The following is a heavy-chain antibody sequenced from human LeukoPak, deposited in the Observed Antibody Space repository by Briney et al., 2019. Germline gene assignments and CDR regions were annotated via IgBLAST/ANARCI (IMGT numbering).Heavy chain of an antibody. CDR1: GGTFSSYA. CDR3: ARAIPQYCSSTSCYLIDY. V-gene: IGHV1-69*05. D-gene: IGHD2-2*01. Sequence: GASVKVSCKASGGTFSSYAISWVRQAPGQGLEWMGGIIPIFSTANYAQKFQGRVTITTDESTSTAYMELSSLRSEDTAVYYCARAIPQYCSSTSCYLIDYWGQGTLVTVSS. J-gene: IGHJ4*02. CDR2: IIPIFSTA.